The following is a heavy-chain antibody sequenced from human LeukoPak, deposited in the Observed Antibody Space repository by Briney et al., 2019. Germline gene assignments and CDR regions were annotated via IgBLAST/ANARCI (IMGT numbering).Heavy chain of an antibody. V-gene: IGHV1-2*02. CDR3: AKARSRSSASSDY. CDR1: GYTFTGYY. CDR2: INPNSGGT. D-gene: IGHD6-6*01. Sequence: GASVKVSCKASGYTFTGYYMHWVRQAPGQGLEWMGWINPNSGGTNYAQKFQGRVTMTRDTSISTAYVELTSLRSDDTAVYHCAKARSRSSASSDYWGQGTLVTVSS. J-gene: IGHJ4*02.